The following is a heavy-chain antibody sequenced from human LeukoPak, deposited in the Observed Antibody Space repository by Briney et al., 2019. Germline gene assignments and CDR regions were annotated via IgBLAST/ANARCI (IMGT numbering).Heavy chain of an antibody. Sequence: SETLSLTCTVSGGSISSYYWSWIRQPPGKGLEWIGYIYYSGSTNYNPSLKSRVTIPVDTSKNQFSLKLSSVTAADTAVYYCARQGSSGWYGFDAFDIWGQGTMVTVSS. V-gene: IGHV4-59*01. D-gene: IGHD6-19*01. J-gene: IGHJ3*02. CDR3: ARQGSSGWYGFDAFDI. CDR2: IYYSGST. CDR1: GGSISSYY.